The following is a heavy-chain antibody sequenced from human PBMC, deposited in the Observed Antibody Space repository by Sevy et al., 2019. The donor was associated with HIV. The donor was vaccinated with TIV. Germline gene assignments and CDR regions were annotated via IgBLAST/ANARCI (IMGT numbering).Heavy chain of an antibody. CDR3: ARHTIYGWELLWKSGIFTNDY. CDR1: GGSISSSSYY. CDR2: FYYSGST. D-gene: IGHD1-26*01. V-gene: IGHV4-39*01. J-gene: IGHJ4*02. Sequence: SQTLSLTCTVSGGSISSSSYYWGWIRQPPGKGLEWIGSFYYSGSTYYNPSLKSRVTISVDTSKNQFSLKLSSVTAADTAVYYCARHTIYGWELLWKSGIFTNDYWGQGTLVTVSS.